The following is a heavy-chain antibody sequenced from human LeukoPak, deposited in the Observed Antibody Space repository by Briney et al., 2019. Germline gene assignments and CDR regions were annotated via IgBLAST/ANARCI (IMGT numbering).Heavy chain of an antibody. CDR2: ISWNSGSI. V-gene: IGHV3-9*03. Sequence: LSLTCTVSGGSISSYYWSWVRQAPGKGLEWVSGISWNSGSIGYADSVKGRFTISRDNAKNSLYLQMNSLRAEDMALYYCAKDISGSYLNGAPAFDIWGQGTMVTVSS. D-gene: IGHD1-26*01. J-gene: IGHJ3*02. CDR3: AKDISGSYLNGAPAFDI. CDR1: GGSISSYY.